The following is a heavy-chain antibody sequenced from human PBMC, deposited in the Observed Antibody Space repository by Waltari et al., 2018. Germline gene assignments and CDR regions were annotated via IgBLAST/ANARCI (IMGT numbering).Heavy chain of an antibody. D-gene: IGHD6-13*01. CDR1: GGSFSTHA. J-gene: IGHJ3*02. V-gene: IGHV1-69*05. CDR2: IIPMFGTA. Sequence: QVQLVQSGAELKKPGSSVKVSCKVSGGSFSTHAITGVRQAPGQGLEWMGGIIPMFGTANYAQKIQDRVTIKTDESMTTAYMHLSSLTSDDTAVYYCARGGLYGQQLLESAFEIWGQGTKVTVSS. CDR3: ARGGLYGQQLLESAFEI.